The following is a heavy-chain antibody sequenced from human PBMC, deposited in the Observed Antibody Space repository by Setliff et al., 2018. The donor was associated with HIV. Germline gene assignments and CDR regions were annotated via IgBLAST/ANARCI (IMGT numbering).Heavy chain of an antibody. J-gene: IGHJ3*02. CDR1: GGSISSHY. Sequence: PSETLSLTCTVSGGSISSHYWSWIRQPPGKGLEWIGSIYYSGSTNYNPSLKSRATISVDTSKNQFSLKLTSVTAADTAMYYCASGNHNAYEIWGQGTMVTVSS. CDR3: ASGNHNAYEI. V-gene: IGHV4-59*11. CDR2: IYYSGST.